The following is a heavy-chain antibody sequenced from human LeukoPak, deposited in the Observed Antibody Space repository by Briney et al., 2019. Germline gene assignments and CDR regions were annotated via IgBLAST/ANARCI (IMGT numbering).Heavy chain of an antibody. J-gene: IGHJ6*02. D-gene: IGHD1-26*01. CDR3: ARGSYSYYYYGMDV. Sequence: SSQTLSLTCRVSGGSISSGDYYWSWIRQPPGKGLEWIGYIYYSGSMYYNPSLTGRLTILVDTSKNQFSLKLSSVTAADTAVYYCARGSYSYYYYGMDVWGQGTTVTVSS. V-gene: IGHV4-30-4*01. CDR1: GGSISSGDYY. CDR2: IYYSGSM.